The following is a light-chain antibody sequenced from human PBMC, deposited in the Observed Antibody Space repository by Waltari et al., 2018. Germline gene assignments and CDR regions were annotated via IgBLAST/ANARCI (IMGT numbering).Light chain of an antibody. CDR3: QQYDYWPWT. Sequence: IVMTQSPATLSLSPGESATLSCRASQSVRSTFAWFQQKPGQPPRLLIYGTSTRATGTPARFTGRGSGTEFSLTISSLQPEDFATYYCQQYDYWPWTFGQGTRVETK. CDR1: QSVRST. CDR2: GTS. V-gene: IGKV3D-15*01. J-gene: IGKJ1*01.